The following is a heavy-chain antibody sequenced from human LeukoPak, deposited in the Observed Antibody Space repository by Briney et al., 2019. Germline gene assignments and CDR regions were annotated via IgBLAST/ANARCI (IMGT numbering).Heavy chain of an antibody. Sequence: ASVKVSCKASGGTFSSYAISWVRQAPGQGLEWVGGIIPIFGTANYAQKFQGRVTITADESTSTAYMELSSLRSEDTAVYYCVRDGLPYGDYSDYWGQGTLVTVSS. CDR2: IIPIFGTA. CDR1: GGTFSSYA. J-gene: IGHJ4*02. D-gene: IGHD4-17*01. CDR3: VRDGLPYGDYSDY. V-gene: IGHV1-69*01.